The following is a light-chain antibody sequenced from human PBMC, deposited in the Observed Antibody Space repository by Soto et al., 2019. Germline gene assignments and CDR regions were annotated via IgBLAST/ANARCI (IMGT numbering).Light chain of an antibody. V-gene: IGLV2-14*03. CDR2: DVS. J-gene: IGLJ1*01. CDR1: SSDVGGYNY. Sequence: SALTQPASVSGSPGQSITISCTGTSSDVGGYNYVSWYQHHPGKAPKLMIYDVSNRPSGVSNRFSGSKSGNTASLIISGLQAEDEADFSTYVFGTGTKVTVL. CDR3: YV.